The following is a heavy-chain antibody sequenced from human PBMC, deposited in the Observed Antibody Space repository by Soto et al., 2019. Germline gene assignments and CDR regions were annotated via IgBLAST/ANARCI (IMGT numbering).Heavy chain of an antibody. V-gene: IGHV3-23*01. CDR3: AANWYENWFDP. J-gene: IGHJ5*02. D-gene: IGHD1-1*01. CDR1: GFTFSNYA. Sequence: EVLLLESGGGLVQPGGSLRLSCAASGFTFSNYAMSWVRQAPEKGLEWVSIISGSSSITYYADSVKGRFTISRDNSKNTLYLQMNSLRAEDTAVYYCAANWYENWFDPWGQGTLVTVSS. CDR2: ISGSSSIT.